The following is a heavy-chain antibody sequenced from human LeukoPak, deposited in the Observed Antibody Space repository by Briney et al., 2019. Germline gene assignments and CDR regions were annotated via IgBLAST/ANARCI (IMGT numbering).Heavy chain of an antibody. D-gene: IGHD1-26*01. V-gene: IGHV3-64*02. J-gene: IGHJ4*02. CDR3: ARGRGGSYDY. Sequence: PGGSLRLSCAASGFTFSNYAMHWVRQGPGKGREYVSAISSNGVKTYYAEPVKGRFTISRDNSDNTLYLQMGSLRAEDMGVYYCARGRGGSYDYWGQGTLVTVSS. CDR2: ISSNGVKT. CDR1: GFTFSNYA.